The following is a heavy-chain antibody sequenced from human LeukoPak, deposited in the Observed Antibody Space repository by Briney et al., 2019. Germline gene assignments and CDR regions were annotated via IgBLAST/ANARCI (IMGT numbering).Heavy chain of an antibody. Sequence: ASVKVSCKASGYTFTGYYMHWVRQAPGQGLEWMGWINPNSGGTNYAQKFQGRVTMTRDTSISTAYMELSSLTSDDTTVYYCARRRVYDILTSYAFDIWGQGTMVTVS. CDR1: GYTFTGYY. J-gene: IGHJ3*02. D-gene: IGHD3-9*01. CDR2: INPNSGGT. V-gene: IGHV1-2*02. CDR3: ARRRVYDILTSYAFDI.